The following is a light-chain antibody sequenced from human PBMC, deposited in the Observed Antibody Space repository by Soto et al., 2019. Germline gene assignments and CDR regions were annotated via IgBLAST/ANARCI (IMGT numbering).Light chain of an antibody. CDR2: VAS. J-gene: IGKJ1*01. CDR3: QQYGRSPRT. Sequence: EIVLTQSPGTLSLSPGDRATLSCRASQSVSSNYLAWYQQKPGQAPRLLIYVASIRATGIPDRFSGSGSGADFTLTISRLEPEDCAVYYCQQYGRSPRTFGQGTKVEIK. V-gene: IGKV3-20*01. CDR1: QSVSSNY.